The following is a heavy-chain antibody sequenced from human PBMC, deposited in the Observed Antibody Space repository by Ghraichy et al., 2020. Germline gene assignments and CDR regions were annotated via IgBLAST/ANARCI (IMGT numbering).Heavy chain of an antibody. V-gene: IGHV3-23*01. CDR3: AKDWTKFDC. D-gene: IGHD1/OR15-1a*01. CDR1: GFTFSSYA. CDR2: ISGSGRST. Sequence: GGSLRLSCAASGFTFSSYAMNWVRQAPGKGLEWVSTISGSGRSTYYADSVKGLFTISRDNSKNTLHLQMNSLRAEDTAVYYCAKDWTKFDCWGQGTLVTVSS. J-gene: IGHJ4*02.